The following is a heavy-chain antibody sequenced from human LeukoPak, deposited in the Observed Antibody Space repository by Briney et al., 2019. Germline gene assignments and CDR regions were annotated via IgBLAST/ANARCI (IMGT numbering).Heavy chain of an antibody. CDR3: AREPFNYMDV. CDR2: IYYSGST. CDR1: GGSISSYY. V-gene: IGHV4-59*01. Sequence: WETLSLTCTVSGGSISSYYWSWIRQPPGKGLEWIGYIYYSGSTNYNPSLKSRVTISVDTSKNQFSLKLSSVTAADTAVYYCAREPFNYMDVWGKGTTVPLSS. J-gene: IGHJ6*03.